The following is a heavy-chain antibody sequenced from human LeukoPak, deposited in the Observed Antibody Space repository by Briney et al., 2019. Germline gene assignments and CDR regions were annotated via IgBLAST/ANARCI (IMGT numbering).Heavy chain of an antibody. CDR2: INAGNGNT. V-gene: IGHV1-3*01. CDR3: VDGSGRYHQ. J-gene: IGHJ1*01. D-gene: IGHD3-10*01. CDR1: GYTFTSYY. Sequence: GASVKVSCKASGYTFTSYYMHWLRQAPGQRLEWMGWINAGNGNTKYSQKFQGRVTITRDTSASTAYMEVSSLRSEDTAVYYCVDGSGRYHQWGQGTLVTVSS.